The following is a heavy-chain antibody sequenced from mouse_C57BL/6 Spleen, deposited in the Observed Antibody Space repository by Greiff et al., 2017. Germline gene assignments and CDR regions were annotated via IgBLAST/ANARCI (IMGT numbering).Heavy chain of an antibody. CDR1: GFSLTSYG. Sequence: VQLVESGPGLVQPSQSLSITCTVSGFSLTSYGVHWVRQSPGKGLEWLGVIWSGGSTDYNAAFISRLSISKDNSKSQVFFKMNILQADDTAIYYCARNQGYSNVYFDYWGQGTTLTVSS. CDR3: ARNQGYSNVYFDY. V-gene: IGHV2-2*01. J-gene: IGHJ2*01. D-gene: IGHD2-5*01. CDR2: IWSGGST.